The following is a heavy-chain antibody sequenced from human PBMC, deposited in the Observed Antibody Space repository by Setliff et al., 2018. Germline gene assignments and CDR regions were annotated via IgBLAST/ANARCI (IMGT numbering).Heavy chain of an antibody. V-gene: IGHV4-59*01. D-gene: IGHD6-19*01. CDR3: ARKVEQWLTPHFDY. J-gene: IGHJ4*02. CDR1: GASIRNFY. Sequence: SETLSLTCNVSGASIRNFYWTWIRQPPGKGLEWIGYVHFTGSTNYNPSLKSRVTMSVDVSKSQFSPRLSSVTAADTAVYYCARKVEQWLTPHFDYWGQGALVTVSS. CDR2: VHFTGST.